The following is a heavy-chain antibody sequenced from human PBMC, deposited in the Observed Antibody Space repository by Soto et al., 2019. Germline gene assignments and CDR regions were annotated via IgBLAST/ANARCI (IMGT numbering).Heavy chain of an antibody. CDR1: GISFSTYA. CDR3: AVDYYYMDV. Sequence: EVQLVESGGGLVQPGGSLRLSCAAPGISFSTYAMNWVRQAPGKGLEWVSYISSGSSTIYYAESVKGRFTISRDNAKKSLFLQMNSLRAEDTAVYYCAVDYYYMDVWGKGTTVTVSS. V-gene: IGHV3-48*01. CDR2: ISSGSSTI. J-gene: IGHJ6*03.